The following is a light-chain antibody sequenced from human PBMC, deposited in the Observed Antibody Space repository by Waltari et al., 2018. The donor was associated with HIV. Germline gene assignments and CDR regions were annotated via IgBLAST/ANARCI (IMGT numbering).Light chain of an antibody. CDR3: LQDYNYPWT. J-gene: IGKJ1*01. Sequence: ALQMTPSPPPLSASVGHGVPITYRASQAIGNDLDWYQQKPGKAPKLLIYGASTLQSGVPSRFSGSGSGTEFTLTISRRQPEDFATYFCLQDYNYPWTFGQGTKVEIK. CDR1: QAIGND. CDR2: GAS. V-gene: IGKV1-6*01.